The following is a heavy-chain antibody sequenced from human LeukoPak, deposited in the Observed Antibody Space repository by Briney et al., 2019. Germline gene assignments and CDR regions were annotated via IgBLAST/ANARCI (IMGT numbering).Heavy chain of an antibody. CDR2: IIPIFGTA. CDR3: ARALGYYYDSSGYRGNWFDP. D-gene: IGHD3-22*01. V-gene: IGHV1-69*05. J-gene: IGHJ5*02. CDR1: GGTFSSYA. Sequence: GASVKVSCKASGGTFSSYAISWVRQAPRQGLEWMGGIIPIFGTANYAQKFQGRVTITTDESTSTAYMELSSLRSEDSAVYYCARALGYYYDSSGYRGNWFDPWGQGTLVTVSS.